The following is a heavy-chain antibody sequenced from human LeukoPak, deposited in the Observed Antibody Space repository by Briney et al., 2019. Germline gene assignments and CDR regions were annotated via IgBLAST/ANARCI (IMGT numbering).Heavy chain of an antibody. D-gene: IGHD4-17*01. J-gene: IGHJ4*02. CDR1: GGSIRNYY. V-gene: IGHV4-59*08. CDR2: IHYTGST. Sequence: PSETLSLTCTVSGGSIRNYYWDWLRQAPGKGLEWIGYIHYTGSTSYNPSLRSRVTISLDASKNEFFLQLTSVTAADTAVYYCARHGYGDYDHIKWGQGTVVTVSA. CDR3: ARHGYGDYDHIK.